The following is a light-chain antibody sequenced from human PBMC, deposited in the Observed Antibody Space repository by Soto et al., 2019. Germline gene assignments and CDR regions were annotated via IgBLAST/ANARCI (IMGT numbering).Light chain of an antibody. J-gene: IGKJ4*01. CDR2: AAS. V-gene: IGKV1-9*01. CDR1: QGISSF. Sequence: IQLTQTPSSLSASVGDRVTITCRASQGISSFLAWYQQKPGKAPKLLIYAASSLQGGVPSRFSGSGFGTDFTLTITSLQPEDFATYYCQQVKSYPSTFGGGTKVDI. CDR3: QQVKSYPST.